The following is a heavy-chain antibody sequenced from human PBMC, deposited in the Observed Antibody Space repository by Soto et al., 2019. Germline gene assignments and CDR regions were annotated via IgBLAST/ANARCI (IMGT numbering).Heavy chain of an antibody. CDR2: VSGSGGSV. CDR1: GFTFSSYG. D-gene: IGHD2-2*01. J-gene: IGHJ6*02. CDR3: AKGSVVGADYSYGMDV. Sequence: PGGSVRLSCAAAGFTFSSYGMSWVRQAPGKGLEWVSAVSGSGGSVYYADSVRGRFTISRDNSKNTLYLQVNSLRAEDTAIYYCAKGSVVGADYSYGMDVWGQGTTVTVSS. V-gene: IGHV3-23*01.